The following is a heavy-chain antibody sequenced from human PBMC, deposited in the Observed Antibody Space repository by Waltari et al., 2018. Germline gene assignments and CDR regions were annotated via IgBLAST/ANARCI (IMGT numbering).Heavy chain of an antibody. CDR3: ATPPPYYYGSGSYYPY. D-gene: IGHD3-10*01. V-gene: IGHV1-69*04. J-gene: IGHJ4*02. CDR2: SIPILGIA. CDR1: GGTFSSYA. Sequence: QVQLVQSGDEVKKPGSSVKVSCKASGGTFSSYAISWVRQAPGQGLECRGRSIPILGIANYAQKFQGRVTITADESTSTAYMELSSLRSEDTAVYYCATPPPYYYGSGSYYPYWGQGTLVTVSS.